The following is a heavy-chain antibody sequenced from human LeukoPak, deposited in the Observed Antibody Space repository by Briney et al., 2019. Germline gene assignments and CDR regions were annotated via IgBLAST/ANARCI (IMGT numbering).Heavy chain of an antibody. D-gene: IGHD1-26*01. Sequence: GGSLRLSCAASGFSFSSFGMHWVRQAPGKGLEWISSISSSTTYIYYADSVKGRFTISRDNAENSLYLQMNSLRAEDTAVYYCATHSGTYHWNYWGQGTLVTVSS. J-gene: IGHJ4*02. CDR3: ATHSGTYHWNY. CDR2: ISSSTTYI. V-gene: IGHV3-21*01. CDR1: GFSFSSFG.